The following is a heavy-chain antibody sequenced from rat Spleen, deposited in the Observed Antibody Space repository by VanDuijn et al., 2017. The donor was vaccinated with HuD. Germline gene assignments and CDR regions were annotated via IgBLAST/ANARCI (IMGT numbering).Heavy chain of an antibody. V-gene: IGHV5S13*01. D-gene: IGHD2-5*01. J-gene: IGHJ2*01. CDR1: GFTFSNYA. CDR2: ITDSGGNS. CDR3: TRGGYFRH. Sequence: EVQLVESGGGLVQPGRSLKVSCAASGFTFSNYAMAWVRQAPTKGLEWVASITDSGGNSFYQDFVQGRFTISRDTAQNTLYLQMNSPTSEDTATYYCTRGGYFRHWGQGVMVTVSS.